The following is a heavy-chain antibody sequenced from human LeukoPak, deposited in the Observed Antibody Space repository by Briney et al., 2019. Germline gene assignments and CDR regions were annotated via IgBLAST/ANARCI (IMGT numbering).Heavy chain of an antibody. Sequence: GGSLRLSCAASGFTFSSYEMNWVRQAPGKGLEWVSYISSSGSTIYYADSVKGRFTISRDNAKNSLYLQMNSMRAEDTAVYYCIVLAVTGTFGFDYWGQGTLVTVSS. D-gene: IGHD6-19*01. CDR2: ISSSGSTI. CDR3: IVLAVTGTFGFDY. J-gene: IGHJ4*02. V-gene: IGHV3-48*03. CDR1: GFTFSSYE.